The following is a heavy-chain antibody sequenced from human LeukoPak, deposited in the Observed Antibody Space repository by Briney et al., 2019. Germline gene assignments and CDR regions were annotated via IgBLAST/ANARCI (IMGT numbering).Heavy chain of an antibody. CDR2: IRSKANSYAT. Sequence: PGGSLRLSCAASGFTFSGSAMHWVRQASGKGLEWVGRIRSKANSYATAYAASVKGRFTISRDDSKNTAYLQMNSLKTEDTAVYYCTRRWELMFDPWGQGTLVTVSS. V-gene: IGHV3-73*01. CDR1: GFTFSGSA. D-gene: IGHD1-26*01. J-gene: IGHJ5*02. CDR3: TRRWELMFDP.